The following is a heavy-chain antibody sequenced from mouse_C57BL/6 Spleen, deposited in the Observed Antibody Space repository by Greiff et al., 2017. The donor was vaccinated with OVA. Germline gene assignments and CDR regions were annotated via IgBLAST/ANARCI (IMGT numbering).Heavy chain of an antibody. CDR2: IDPNSGGT. J-gene: IGHJ1*03. D-gene: IGHD1-1*01. Sequence: QVQLQLPGAELVKPGASVKLSCKASGYTFTSYWMHWVKQRPGRGLEWIGRIDPNSGGTKYNEKFKSKATLTVDKPSSTAYMQLSSLTSEDSAVYYCARFYGSSYPYWYFDVWGTGTTVTVSS. CDR1: GYTFTSYW. V-gene: IGHV1-72*01. CDR3: ARFYGSSYPYWYFDV.